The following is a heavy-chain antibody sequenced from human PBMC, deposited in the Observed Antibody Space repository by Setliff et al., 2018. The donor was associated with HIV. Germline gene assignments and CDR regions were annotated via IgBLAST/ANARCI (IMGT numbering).Heavy chain of an antibody. CDR2: INAGNGDT. CDR1: GYTFTNYA. Sequence: ASVKVSCKASGYTFTNYAIHWVRQAPGQRLEWMGWINAGNGDTKYSQKVQGRVTITRDASASTAYMELSSLRSEATAVYYCARSPGDYLFDYWGQGTLVTVSS. D-gene: IGHD4-17*01. J-gene: IGHJ4*02. V-gene: IGHV1-3*01. CDR3: ARSPGDYLFDY.